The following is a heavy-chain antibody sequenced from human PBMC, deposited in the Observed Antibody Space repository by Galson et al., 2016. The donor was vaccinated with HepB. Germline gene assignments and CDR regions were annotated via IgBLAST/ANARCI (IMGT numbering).Heavy chain of an antibody. CDR3: VYAYDPYGSGTFDY. J-gene: IGHJ4*02. V-gene: IGHV2-5*04. CDR1: GFSIRTSGMG. D-gene: IGHD3-10*01. Sequence: PALVKPTQTLTLTCTFSGFSIRTSGMGVGWIRQPPGKALDWLAVIYWTDDKRYSPSLKSRLTITKDTSKNQVVLTMTKMDPVDTATYYCVYAYDPYGSGTFDYWGQGTLVTVSS. CDR2: IYWTDDK.